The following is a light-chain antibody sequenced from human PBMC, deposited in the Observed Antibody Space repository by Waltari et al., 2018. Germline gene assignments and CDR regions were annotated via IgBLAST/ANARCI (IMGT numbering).Light chain of an antibody. J-gene: IGLJ2*01. V-gene: IGLV3-19*01. CDR2: GKN. Sequence: SSALTQAPAVSVALGQTVSITCQGDSLRRYFASWYQQKPGQAPVLVIYGKNNRPSGIPDRFSGSSSGNTASLTITGAQAEDEADYYCNSRDSSGNHEVFGGGTKLTVL. CDR1: SLRRYF. CDR3: NSRDSSGNHEV.